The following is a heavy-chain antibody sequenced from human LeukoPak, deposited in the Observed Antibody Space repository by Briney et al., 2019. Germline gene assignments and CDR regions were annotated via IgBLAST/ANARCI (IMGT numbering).Heavy chain of an antibody. CDR2: ISYSSSTV. V-gene: IGHV3-48*03. D-gene: IGHD2/OR15-2a*01. Sequence: PGGSLRLSCAASGFTFSSYPMNWVRQAPGKGLEWVSYISYSSSTVYYADSVKGRFTISRGNAKHSVALQMNSLTIEDTAVYYCARGTLPDYWGQGTLVTVSS. J-gene: IGHJ4*02. CDR3: ARGTLPDY. CDR1: GFTFSSYP.